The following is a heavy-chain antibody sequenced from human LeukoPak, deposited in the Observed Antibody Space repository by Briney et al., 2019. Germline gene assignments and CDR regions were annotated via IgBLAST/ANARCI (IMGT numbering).Heavy chain of an antibody. CDR1: GFTFSSYT. CDR2: ISPSGSST. CDR3: VRDFQGESGAGGC. D-gene: IGHD3-10*01. J-gene: IGHJ4*02. V-gene: IGHV3-21*01. Sequence: GGSLRLSCAASGFTFSSYTMNWVRQAPGKGPEWVSSISPSGSSTYNADSLRGRFTISRDNAKDSVFLQMNSLRGEDTAVYYCVRDFQGESGAGGCWGQGTLVTVSS.